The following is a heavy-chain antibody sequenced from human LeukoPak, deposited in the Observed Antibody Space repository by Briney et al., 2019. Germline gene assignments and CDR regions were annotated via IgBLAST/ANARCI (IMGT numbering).Heavy chain of an antibody. CDR2: IRSNSDGGTI. CDR3: TSHAAFDP. J-gene: IGHJ5*02. V-gene: IGHV3-15*01. CDR1: RFTFSNFW. Sequence: GGSLRLSCTSSRFTFSNFWMSWVRQAPGKGLEWVGRIRSNSDGGTIDYAASVKDRFTLSRDDSKNTLYLQLNSLQTADTAVYYCTSHAAFDPWGQGTLVTVSS.